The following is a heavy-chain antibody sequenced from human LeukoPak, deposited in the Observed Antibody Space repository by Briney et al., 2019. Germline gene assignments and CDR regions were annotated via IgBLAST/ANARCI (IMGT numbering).Heavy chain of an antibody. J-gene: IGHJ4*02. V-gene: IGHV4-34*01. CDR1: GGSFSGYY. D-gene: IGHD5-24*01. CDR2: INQSGST. CDR3: ARGRDPY. Sequence: SETLSLTCAVYGGSFSGYYRTWIRQPPGRGLEWIGEINQSGSTNYNPSLKSRVTISVDTSKSQFSLKLNSVTAADTAMYYCARGRDPYWGQGTLVTVSS.